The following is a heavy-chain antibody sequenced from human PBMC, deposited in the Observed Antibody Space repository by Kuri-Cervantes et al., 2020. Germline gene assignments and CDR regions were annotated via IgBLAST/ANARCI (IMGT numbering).Heavy chain of an antibody. CDR3: ARDWVYEFWSGYSPDYFDY. J-gene: IGHJ4*02. Sequence: GGSLRLSCASSYAMSWVRQAPGKGLERVANMKQDGSEKYYVDSVKGRFTISRDNAKNSLYLQMNSLRAEDTAVYYCARDWVYEFWSGYSPDYFDYWGQGTLVTVSS. CDR2: MKQDGSEK. D-gene: IGHD3-3*01. V-gene: IGHV3-7*01. CDR1: SYA.